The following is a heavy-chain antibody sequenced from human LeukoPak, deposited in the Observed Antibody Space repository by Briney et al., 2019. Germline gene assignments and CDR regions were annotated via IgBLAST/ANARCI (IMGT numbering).Heavy chain of an antibody. J-gene: IGHJ2*01. CDR2: IYSGGST. CDR3: ARARGAARPYWYFDL. Sequence: GGSLRLSCAASGFTFSSYAMSWVRQAPGKGLEWVSVIYSGGSTYYADSVKGRFTISRDNSKNTLYLQMNSLRAEDTAVYYCARARGAARPYWYFDLWGRGTLVTVSS. CDR1: GFTFSSYA. V-gene: IGHV3-53*01. D-gene: IGHD6-6*01.